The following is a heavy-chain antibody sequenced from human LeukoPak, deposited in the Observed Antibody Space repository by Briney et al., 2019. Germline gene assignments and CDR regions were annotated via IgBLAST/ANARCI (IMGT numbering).Heavy chain of an antibody. V-gene: IGHV3-30*18. D-gene: IGHD3-3*01. CDR3: AKFLEASI. CDR1: GFTFSSYG. CDR2: ISYDGSNK. J-gene: IGHJ3*02. Sequence: GRSLRLSCAASGFTFSSYGMHWVRQAPGKGLEWVAVISYDGSNKYYADSVKGRFTISRDNSKNTLYLQMNSLRAEDTAVYYCAKFLEASIWGQGTMVTVSS.